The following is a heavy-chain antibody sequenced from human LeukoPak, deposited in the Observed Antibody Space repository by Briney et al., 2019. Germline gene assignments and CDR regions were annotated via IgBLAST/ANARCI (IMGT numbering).Heavy chain of an antibody. D-gene: IGHD6-13*01. CDR2: IYYSGST. J-gene: IGHJ4*02. CDR3: ARDGYSSSWPLDY. CDR1: GVSISSSSYY. Sequence: PSETLSPTCTVSGVSISSSSYYWGWIRQPPGKGLEWIGSIYYSGSTYYNPSLKSRVTISVDTSKNQFSLKLSSVTAADTAVYYCARDGYSSSWPLDYWGQGTLVTVSS. V-gene: IGHV4-39*07.